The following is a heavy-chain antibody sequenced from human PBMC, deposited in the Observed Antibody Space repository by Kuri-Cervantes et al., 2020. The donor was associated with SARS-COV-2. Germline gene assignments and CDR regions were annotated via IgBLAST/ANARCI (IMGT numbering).Heavy chain of an antibody. CDR1: GFAFRGNA. Sequence: GESLKISCAASGFAFRGNAMSWVRQAPGKGLEWVSDISGIGGYTYYADFVEGRFTTSRDDSKNTLYVHMNNLRVDDTAVYYCVGHGSSSIWGQGTLVTVSS. CDR3: VGHGSSSI. V-gene: IGHV3-23*01. D-gene: IGHD6-13*01. J-gene: IGHJ4*02. CDR2: ISGIGGYT.